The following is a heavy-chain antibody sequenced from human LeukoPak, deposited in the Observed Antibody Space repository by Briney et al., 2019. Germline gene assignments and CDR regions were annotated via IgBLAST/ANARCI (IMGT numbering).Heavy chain of an antibody. CDR2: SGSGGST. CDR1: GFTFSSYA. D-gene: IGHD3-22*01. Sequence: GGSLRLSCAASGFTFSSYAMNWVRQAPGKGLEWVSASGSGGSTYYADSVKGRFTISRDNSKNTLFPQMNSLRAEDTAVYYCAKWGPHYEVIKSSVYYYGMDVWGQGTTVTVSS. J-gene: IGHJ6*02. CDR3: AKWGPHYEVIKSSVYYYGMDV. V-gene: IGHV3-23*01.